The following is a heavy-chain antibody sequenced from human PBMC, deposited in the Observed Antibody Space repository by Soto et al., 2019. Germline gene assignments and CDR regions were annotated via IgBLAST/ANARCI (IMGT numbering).Heavy chain of an antibody. CDR2: VSASGLNT. J-gene: IGHJ4*02. V-gene: IGHV3-23*01. CDR3: AQTGXSYWYFDY. CDR1: GFTFSTYA. Sequence: GGSLILSCAASGFTFSTYAMAWVRQAPGKGLEWVSGVSASGLNTDYADPVKGRFTISRDNSKNTLYLQMNSLRAEDTAVYYCAQTGXSYWYFDYRGQGTLVTVSS. D-gene: IGHD1-26*01.